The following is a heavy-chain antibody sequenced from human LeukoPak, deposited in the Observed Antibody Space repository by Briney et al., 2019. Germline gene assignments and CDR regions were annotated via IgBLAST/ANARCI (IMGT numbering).Heavy chain of an antibody. D-gene: IGHD5-12*01. V-gene: IGHV4-4*08. J-gene: IGHJ5*02. Sequence: SETLSLTCTVSGGSISSYYWSWIRQPPGKGLEWIRYTYYSGSTNYNPSLKSRVTISVDTSKNQFSLKLSSVTAADTAVYYCARDRYSGYDYRYPLRFDPWGQGTLVTVSS. CDR2: TYYSGST. CDR1: GGSISSYY. CDR3: ARDRYSGYDYRYPLRFDP.